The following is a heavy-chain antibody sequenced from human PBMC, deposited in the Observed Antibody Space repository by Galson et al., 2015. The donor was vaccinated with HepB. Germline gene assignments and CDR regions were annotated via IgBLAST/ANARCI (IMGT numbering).Heavy chain of an antibody. D-gene: IGHD1-26*01. J-gene: IGHJ4*02. V-gene: IGHV3-30*04. CDR3: VKAAHNGRYFDY. Sequence: SLRLSCAASGFTFKNYAIHWVRQAPGKGLEWVTVISFDGINEYYADSVKGRFTISRDNLKNTVFLQMNSLRPDDTAVYYCVKAAHNGRYFDYWGQGTLVTVSS. CDR1: GFTFKNYA. CDR2: ISFDGINE.